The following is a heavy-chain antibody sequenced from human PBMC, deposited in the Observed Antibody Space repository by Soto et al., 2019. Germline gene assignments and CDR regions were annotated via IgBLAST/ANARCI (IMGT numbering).Heavy chain of an antibody. D-gene: IGHD4-17*01. J-gene: IGHJ6*03. Sequence: GGSLRLSCAASGFTFSGSAMHWVRQASGKGLEWVGRIRSKANSYATAYAASVKGRFTISRDDSKNTAYLQMNSLKTEDTAVYYCTRPAVTTRIDYYYYMDVWGKGTTVTVS. V-gene: IGHV3-73*01. CDR1: GFTFSGSA. CDR2: IRSKANSYAT. CDR3: TRPAVTTRIDYYYYMDV.